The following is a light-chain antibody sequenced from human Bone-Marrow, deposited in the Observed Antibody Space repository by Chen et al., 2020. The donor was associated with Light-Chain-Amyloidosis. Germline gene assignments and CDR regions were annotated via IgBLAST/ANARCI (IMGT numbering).Light chain of an antibody. CDR1: NIGYTS. Sequence: SYVLTQPSSVSVAPGQTATIACGGNNIGYTSVHWYQQTPGQAPLLVVYDDGDRPSGIPERLSGSNSGNTATLTISRVEAGDEADYYCQVWDRSSDRPVFGGGTKLTVL. CDR3: QVWDRSSDRPV. CDR2: DDG. J-gene: IGLJ3*02. V-gene: IGLV3-21*02.